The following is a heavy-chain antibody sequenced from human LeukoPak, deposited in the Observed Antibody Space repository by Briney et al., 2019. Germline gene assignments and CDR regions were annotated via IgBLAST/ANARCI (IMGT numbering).Heavy chain of an antibody. CDR3: ARGYAAFSYMDV. CDR2: IIPIFGTA. CDR1: GGTFSSYA. D-gene: IGHD2-15*01. V-gene: IGHV1-69*05. J-gene: IGHJ6*03. Sequence: KVSCKASGGTFSSYAISWVRQAPGQGLEWMGGIIPIFGTANYAQKFQGRVTINTDESKSTAYMELSSLRSEDTAVYYCARGYAAFSYMDVWGKGTTVTVSS.